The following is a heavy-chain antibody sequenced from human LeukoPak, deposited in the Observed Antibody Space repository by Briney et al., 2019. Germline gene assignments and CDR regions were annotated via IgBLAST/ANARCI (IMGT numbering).Heavy chain of an antibody. D-gene: IGHD2-2*01. CDR2: IYYSGST. V-gene: IGHV4-39*01. CDR1: GGSISSSSYY. Sequence: SETLSLTFTVSGGSISSSSYYWGWIRQPPGKGLEWIGSIYYSGSTYYNPSLKSRVTISVDTSKNQFSLKLSSVTAADTAVYYCARTTKSTVVVPAAIGYWGQGTLVTVSS. CDR3: ARTTKSTVVVPAAIGY. J-gene: IGHJ4*02.